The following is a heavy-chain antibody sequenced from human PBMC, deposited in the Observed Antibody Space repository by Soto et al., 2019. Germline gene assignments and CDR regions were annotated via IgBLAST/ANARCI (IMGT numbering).Heavy chain of an antibody. V-gene: IGHV3-21*01. CDR1: GFTFSSYS. D-gene: IGHD3-9*01. J-gene: IGHJ5*02. CDR2: ISSSSSYI. CDR3: ARAERTYYDILTGEFDP. Sequence: GGSLRLSCAASGFTFSSYSMNWVRQAPGKGLEWVSSISSSSSYIYYADSVKGRFTISRDNAKDSLYLQMNSLRAEDTAVYYCARAERTYYDILTGEFDPWGQGTLVTVSS.